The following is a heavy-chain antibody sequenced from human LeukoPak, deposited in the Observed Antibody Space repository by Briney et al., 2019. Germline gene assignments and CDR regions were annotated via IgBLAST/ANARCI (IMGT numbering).Heavy chain of an antibody. V-gene: IGHV4-61*05. D-gene: IGHD3-16*01. J-gene: IGHJ4*02. Sequence: SETLSLTCTVSGGSISSSSYYWGWIRQPPGKGLEWIGYIYYSGSTNYNPSLKGRVTISVDTSKNQFSLKLSSVTAADTAVYYCARAERGYYFDYWGQGTLVTVSS. CDR3: ARAERGYYFDY. CDR1: GGSISSSSYY. CDR2: IYYSGST.